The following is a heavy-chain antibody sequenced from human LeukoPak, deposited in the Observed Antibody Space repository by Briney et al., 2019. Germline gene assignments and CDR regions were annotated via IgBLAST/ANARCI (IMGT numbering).Heavy chain of an antibody. D-gene: IGHD2-15*01. V-gene: IGHV4-34*01. Sequence: SETLSLTCAVYGGSFSGYYWSWIRQPPGKGLEWIGEINHSGSTNYNPSLKSRVTISVDTSKNQFPLKLSSVAAADTAVYYCARGRRGGTRFYFDYWGQGTLVTVSS. CDR1: GGSFSGYY. CDR3: ARGRRGGTRFYFDY. J-gene: IGHJ4*02. CDR2: INHSGST.